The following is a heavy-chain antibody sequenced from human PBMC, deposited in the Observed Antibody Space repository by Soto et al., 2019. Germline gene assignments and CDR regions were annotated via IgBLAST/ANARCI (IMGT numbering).Heavy chain of an antibody. J-gene: IGHJ4*02. CDR1: GFTFSSYG. CDR2: ISYDGSNK. Sequence: GGSLRLSCAASGFTFSSYGMHWVRQAPGKGLEWVAVISYDGSNKYYADSVKGRFTISRDNSKNTLYLQMNSLRAEDTAVYYCDFWSRVDYWGQGTLVTVSS. CDR3: DFWSRVDY. V-gene: IGHV3-30*03. D-gene: IGHD3-3*01.